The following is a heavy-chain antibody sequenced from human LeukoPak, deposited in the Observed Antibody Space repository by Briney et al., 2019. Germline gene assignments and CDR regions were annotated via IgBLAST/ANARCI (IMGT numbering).Heavy chain of an antibody. CDR1: GFTFNNYG. CDR2: ISGSGLST. Sequence: GGTLRLSCVASGFTFNNYGMIWVRRAPGKGLEWVSTISGSGLSTYYADSVKGRFTISRDNAKNSLYLQMNSLRAEDTAVYYCAELGITMIGGVWGKGTTVTISS. J-gene: IGHJ6*04. CDR3: AELGITMIGGV. V-gene: IGHV3-23*01. D-gene: IGHD3-10*02.